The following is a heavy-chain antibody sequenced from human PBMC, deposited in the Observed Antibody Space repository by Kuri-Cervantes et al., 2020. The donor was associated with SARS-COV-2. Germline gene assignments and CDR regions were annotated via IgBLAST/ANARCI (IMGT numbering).Heavy chain of an antibody. Sequence: GGSLRLSCAASGFTFSNYAMNWVRQAPGKGLEWVSTISGSGSSTYYADSVKGRFTISRDNSKNTLYLQMNSLRAEDTAVYYCARSSPLGYFDLWGRGTLVTVSS. CDR2: ISGSGSST. J-gene: IGHJ2*01. V-gene: IGHV3-23*01. CDR1: GFTFSNYA. CDR3: ARSSPLGYFDL.